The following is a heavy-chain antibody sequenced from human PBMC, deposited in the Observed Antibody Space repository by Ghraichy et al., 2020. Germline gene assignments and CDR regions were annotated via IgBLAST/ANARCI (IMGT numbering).Heavy chain of an antibody. D-gene: IGHD1-26*01. CDR2: IDWDDDK. J-gene: IGHJ3*02. CDR3: ARILQVRTYSGSYSPSGAFDI. CDR1: GFSLSTSGMC. Sequence: SGPTLVKPTQTLTLTCTFSGFSLSTSGMCVSWIRQPPGKALEWLARIDWDDDKYDSTSLKTRLTISKDTSKNQVVLTMTNMDPVDTATYYCARILQVRTYSGSYSPSGAFDIWGQGTMVTVSS. V-gene: IGHV2-70*11.